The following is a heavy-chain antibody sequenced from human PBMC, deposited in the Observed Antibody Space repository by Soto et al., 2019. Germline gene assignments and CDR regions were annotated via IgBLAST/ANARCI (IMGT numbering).Heavy chain of an antibody. D-gene: IGHD2-21*02. CDR3: VQSRCGGDCLQAYASHSYYAWDV. Sequence: QITLKESGPTLVKPTQTLTLTCTFSGLSLSTTGVGVGWIRQPPGKALEWLALIYWDDDKRYSPSLKRRLTIPXAXPXSXXVLTMTNTAPVDTAPYCCVQSRCGGDCLQAYASHSYYAWDVWGQATTVSVSS. CDR2: IYWDDDK. V-gene: IGHV2-5*02. CDR1: GLSLSTTGVG. J-gene: IGHJ6*02.